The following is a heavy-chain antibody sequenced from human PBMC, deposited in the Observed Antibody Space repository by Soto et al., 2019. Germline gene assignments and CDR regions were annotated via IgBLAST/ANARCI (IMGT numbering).Heavy chain of an antibody. Sequence: SGPTLVNPTHPLTLTCTLSGISLSTSGVGLGWIRQTPGKALEWLALIYWNDDKHYSPSLKTRLTITKDTSKNQAVLTMTNMDPVDTATYYCARGLATLPVFAFDIWGQGTVVTVSS. CDR1: GISLSTSGVG. J-gene: IGHJ3*02. D-gene: IGHD6-6*01. CDR3: ARGLATLPVFAFDI. V-gene: IGHV2-5*01. CDR2: IYWNDDK.